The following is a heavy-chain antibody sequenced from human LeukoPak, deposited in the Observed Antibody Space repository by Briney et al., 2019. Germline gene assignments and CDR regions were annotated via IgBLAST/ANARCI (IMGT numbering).Heavy chain of an antibody. Sequence: PSETLSLTCAVSGGSISSSNWWSWVRQPPGKGLEWIGEIYHSGSTNYNPSLKSRVTISVDTSKNQFSLKLSSVTAADTAVYYCARQSYGVTMIVVVTPYYFDYWGQGTLVTVSS. CDR1: GGSISSSNW. J-gene: IGHJ4*02. CDR2: IYHSGST. D-gene: IGHD3-22*01. V-gene: IGHV4-4*02. CDR3: ARQSYGVTMIVVVTPYYFDY.